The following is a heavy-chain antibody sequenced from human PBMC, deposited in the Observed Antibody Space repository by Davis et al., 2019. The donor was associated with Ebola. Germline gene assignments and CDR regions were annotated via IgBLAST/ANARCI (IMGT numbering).Heavy chain of an antibody. CDR2: ISYDGDNK. D-gene: IGHD6-13*01. V-gene: IGHV3-30-3*01. CDR1: GFTFSTYA. CDR3: SSWVSSHFDF. Sequence: GESLKISCAASGFTFSTYAMLWVRQAPGKGLEWVAVISYDGDNKYYADSVKGRFTISRDNSKNTLYLQMDSLRPEDTAMYYCSSWVSSHFDFWGRGTLVTVSS. J-gene: IGHJ4*02.